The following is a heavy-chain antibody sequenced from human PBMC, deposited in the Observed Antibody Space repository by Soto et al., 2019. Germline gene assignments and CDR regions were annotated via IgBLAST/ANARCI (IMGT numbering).Heavy chain of an antibody. V-gene: IGHV3-53*04. J-gene: IGHJ4*02. CDR3: AREHCSSTSCFLGN. Sequence: GGSLRLSCAASGFTVSSNYMSWVRQAPGKGLEWVSVIYSGGSTYYADSVKGRFTISRHNSKNTLYLQMNSLRAEDTAVYYCAREHCSSTSCFLGNWGQGTLVTVSS. D-gene: IGHD2-2*01. CDR2: IYSGGST. CDR1: GFTVSSNY.